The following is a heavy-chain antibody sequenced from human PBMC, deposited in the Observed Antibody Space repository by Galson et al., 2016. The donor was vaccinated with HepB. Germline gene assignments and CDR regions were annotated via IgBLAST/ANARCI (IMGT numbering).Heavy chain of an antibody. D-gene: IGHD6-19*01. V-gene: IGHV3-7*01. CDR2: VNQDGSET. CDR1: GIPFSISG. Sequence: SLRLSCAASGIPFSISGMHWVRQAPGKGLEWVANVNQDGSETYYLDSVKGRFTISRDNAKNSLYLQMNSLRVEDTAVYYCARMRYSSGWLDGFDIWGQGTMVTVSS. J-gene: IGHJ3*02. CDR3: ARMRYSSGWLDGFDI.